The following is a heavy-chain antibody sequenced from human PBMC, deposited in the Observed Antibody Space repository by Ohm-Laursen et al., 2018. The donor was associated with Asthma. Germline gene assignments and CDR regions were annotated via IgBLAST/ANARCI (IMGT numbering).Heavy chain of an antibody. CDR1: GFTFSSYG. D-gene: IGHD7-27*01. Sequence: SLRLSCAASGFTFSSYGMHWVRQAPGKGLEWVAVISYDGSNKYYADSVKGRFTISRDNSKNTLYLQMNSLRAEDTAVYYCAKDPPGLGIGWYFDLWSRGTLVTVSS. J-gene: IGHJ2*01. V-gene: IGHV3-30*18. CDR3: AKDPPGLGIGWYFDL. CDR2: ISYDGSNK.